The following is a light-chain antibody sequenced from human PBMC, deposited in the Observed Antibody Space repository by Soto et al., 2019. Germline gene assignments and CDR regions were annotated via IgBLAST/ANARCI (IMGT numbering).Light chain of an antibody. J-gene: IGKJ5*01. CDR2: DAS. CDR3: QQYGNSIPIT. CDR1: QSVRSY. Sequence: EIVLTQSPATLSLSPGERATLSCRASQSVRSYLAWYQQRPGQAPRLLIYDASNRATGIPARFSGSGSGTDFTLTISSLEPEDFAVYYCQQYGNSIPITFGQGTRLEIK. V-gene: IGKV3-11*01.